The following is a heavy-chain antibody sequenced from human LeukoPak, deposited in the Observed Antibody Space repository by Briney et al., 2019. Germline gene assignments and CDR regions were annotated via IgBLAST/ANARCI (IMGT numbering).Heavy chain of an antibody. Sequence: GRSLRLSRAASVSTFSSYSMNWVRQAPGKGLEWVSHITASGTAMFYADSVKARFTISRDNAKNSLYLQMNSLRDEDTAVYYCASSGSYRFDYWGQGTLVTVSS. J-gene: IGHJ4*02. CDR1: VSTFSSYS. V-gene: IGHV3-48*02. CDR2: ITASGTAM. D-gene: IGHD1-26*01. CDR3: ASSGSYRFDY.